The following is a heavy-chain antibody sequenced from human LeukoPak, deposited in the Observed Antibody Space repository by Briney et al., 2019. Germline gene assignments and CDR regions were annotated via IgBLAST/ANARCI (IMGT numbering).Heavy chain of an antibody. CDR1: GFTLSDHH. Sequence: GGSLRLSCTASGFTLSDHHMDWVRQAPGKGLEWVGRTKDKANSFATEYATSVKGRFTVSRDDSKNSLYLQMNSLKTDDTAVYYCTSLLTAIDYWGQGTLVTVSS. D-gene: IGHD2-21*02. J-gene: IGHJ4*02. CDR3: TSLLTAIDY. V-gene: IGHV3-72*01. CDR2: TKDKANSFAT.